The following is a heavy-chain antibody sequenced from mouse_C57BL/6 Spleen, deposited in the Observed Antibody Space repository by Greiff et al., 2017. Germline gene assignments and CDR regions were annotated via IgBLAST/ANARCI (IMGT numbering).Heavy chain of an antibody. J-gene: IGHJ3*01. Sequence: VKLMESGAELVKPGASVKMSCKASGYTFTTYPIEWMKQNHGKSLEWIGNFHPYNDDTKYNEKFKGKATLTVEKSSSTVYLELSRLTSDDSAVYYCSRLYGSSPGSFADWGQGTLVTVSA. D-gene: IGHD1-1*01. CDR3: SRLYGSSPGSFAD. CDR2: FHPYNDDT. CDR1: GYTFTTYP. V-gene: IGHV1-47*01.